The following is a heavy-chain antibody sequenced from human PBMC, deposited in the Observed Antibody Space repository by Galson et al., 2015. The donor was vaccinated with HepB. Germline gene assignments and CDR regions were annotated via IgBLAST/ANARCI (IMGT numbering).Heavy chain of an antibody. CDR2: IKQDGSEK. V-gene: IGHV3-7*01. D-gene: IGHD4-23*01. J-gene: IGHJ6*02. CDR1: GFTFSSYW. CDR3: ARDLMSVGGDYGGNSADYYYYGMDV. Sequence: SLRLSCAASGFTFSSYWMSWVRQAPGKGLEWVANIKQDGSEKYYVDSVKGRFTISRDNAKNSLYLQMNSLRAEDTAVYYCARDLMSVGGDYGGNSADYYYYGMDVWGQGTTVTVSS.